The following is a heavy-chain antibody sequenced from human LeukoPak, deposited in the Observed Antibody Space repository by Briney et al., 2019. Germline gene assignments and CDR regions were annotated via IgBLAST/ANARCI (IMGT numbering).Heavy chain of an antibody. V-gene: IGHV1-2*02. CDR1: GYTFTAYY. J-gene: IGHJ4*02. CDR3: ARDFSSGYTTFDY. Sequence: ASVKVSCKASGYTFTAYYMHWVRQAPGQGLEWMGWIDPNSGGTSYAQKFQGRVTMTRDTSISTAYMELSRLRSDDTAVYYCARDFSSGYTTFDYWGQGTLVTVSS. D-gene: IGHD3-22*01. CDR2: IDPNSGGT.